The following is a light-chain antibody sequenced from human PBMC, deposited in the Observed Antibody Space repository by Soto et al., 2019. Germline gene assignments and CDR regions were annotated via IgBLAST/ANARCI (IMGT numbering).Light chain of an antibody. CDR1: QSVSSNF. J-gene: IGKJ1*01. CDR2: GAS. V-gene: IGKV3-20*01. CDR3: QKYGSSPRT. Sequence: EIVLTQSPGTLSLSPGERATLSCRASQSVSSNFLAWYQQKPGQAPRLLIYGASSRATGIPDRFGGSGSGKDFTLTISRLEPEDFAVYYCQKYGSSPRTFGQGTKVEIK.